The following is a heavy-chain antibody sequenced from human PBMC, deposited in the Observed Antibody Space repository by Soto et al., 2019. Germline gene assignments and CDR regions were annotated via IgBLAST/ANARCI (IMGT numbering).Heavy chain of an antibody. Sequence: GGSLRLSCAASGFTFSSYSMNWVRQAPGKGLEWVSSISSSSSYIYYADSVKGRFTISRDNAKNSLYLQMNSLRAEDTAVYYCASHRYDYVWGSYRYFDYWGQGTLVTVSS. D-gene: IGHD3-16*02. CDR1: GFTFSSYS. J-gene: IGHJ4*02. CDR2: ISSSSSYI. V-gene: IGHV3-21*01. CDR3: ASHRYDYVWGSYRYFDY.